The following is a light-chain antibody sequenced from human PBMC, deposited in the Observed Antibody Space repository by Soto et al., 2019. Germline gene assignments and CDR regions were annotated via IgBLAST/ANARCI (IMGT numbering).Light chain of an antibody. CDR3: QHYGTSLYT. CDR2: GAS. J-gene: IGKJ2*01. V-gene: IGKV3-20*01. CDR1: QSLSSNY. Sequence: EIVLTQSPGTLSLSPGERATLSCRASQSLSSNYLAWYQQRPGQSPRLLVYGASSRATGIPDRFSGSGFGTDFALTISRLEPEDSAVYYCQHYGTSLYTFGQGTKLEIK.